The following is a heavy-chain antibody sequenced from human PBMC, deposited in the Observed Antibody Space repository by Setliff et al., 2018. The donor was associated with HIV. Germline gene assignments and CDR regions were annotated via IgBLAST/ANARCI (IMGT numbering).Heavy chain of an antibody. V-gene: IGHV4-34*01. CDR2: INHSGST. CDR1: GGSFSGHY. CDR3: ARYYYGSGSRRGTFDI. J-gene: IGHJ3*02. D-gene: IGHD3-10*01. Sequence: SETLSLTCAVYGGSFSGHYWSSIRQPPGKGLEWIGEINHSGSTNYNPSLKSRVTISVDTSKNQFSLKLSSVTAADTAVYYCARYYYGSGSRRGTFDIWGQGTMVTVSS.